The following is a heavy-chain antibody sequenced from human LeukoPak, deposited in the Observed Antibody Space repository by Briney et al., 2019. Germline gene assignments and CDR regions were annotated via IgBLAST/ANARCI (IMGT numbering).Heavy chain of an antibody. J-gene: IGHJ4*02. Sequence: ASVKVSCKASGGTFSSYAISWVRQAPGQGLEWMGGIIPIFGTANYAQKFQGRVTITAEESTSTAYMELSSLRSEDTAVYYCAREVAMIDPPFLDYWGQGTLVTVSS. CDR1: GGTFSSYA. CDR3: AREVAMIDPPFLDY. V-gene: IGHV1-69*13. D-gene: IGHD5-12*01. CDR2: IIPIFGTA.